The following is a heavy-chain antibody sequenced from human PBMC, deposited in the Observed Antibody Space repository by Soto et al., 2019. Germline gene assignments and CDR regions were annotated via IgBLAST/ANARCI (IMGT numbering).Heavy chain of an antibody. CDR1: GGSFSDYY. CDR3: ARGLWGRFRSVPL. J-gene: IGHJ4*02. V-gene: IGHV4-34*01. Sequence: SDTLSLTCAVYGGSFSDYYWSWIRQPPGKGLEWIGEVHHSGSTYYNPSLKSRVTISMDTSKNQFSLKLSSVTAADTAVYYCARGLWGRFRSVPLWGQGTLVTVSS. D-gene: IGHD3-16*02. CDR2: VHHSGST.